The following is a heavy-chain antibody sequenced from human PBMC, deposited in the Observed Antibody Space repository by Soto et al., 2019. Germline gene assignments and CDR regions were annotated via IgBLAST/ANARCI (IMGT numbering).Heavy chain of an antibody. CDR3: TRDPEGDLDFDY. V-gene: IGHV3-48*03. Sequence: EVQLVESGGRLVQPGGSLRLSCAASGFIFSNFGLTWVRQAPGKGLEWVSHINAPATSTLYANSVRGRFAMSRDNARNSVYLQMSSLTGEDTAVYDCTRDPEGDLDFDYWGQGTLVTVSS. D-gene: IGHD2-21*02. CDR2: INAPATST. J-gene: IGHJ4*02. CDR1: GFIFSNFG.